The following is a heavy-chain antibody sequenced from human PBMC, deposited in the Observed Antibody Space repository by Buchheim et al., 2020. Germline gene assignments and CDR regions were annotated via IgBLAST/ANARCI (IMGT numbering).Heavy chain of an antibody. CDR2: IWSDGSRT. J-gene: IGHJ4*02. CDR3: VRDRGTRTLDY. D-gene: IGHD3/OR15-3a*01. CDR1: GLTFSTSG. V-gene: IGHV3-33*01. Sequence: QVQLVESGGGVVQPGGSLRLSCATSGLTFSTSGMHWVRQAPGKGLEWVAMIWSDGSRTFSADSVTGRFTISRDNSKNLLYLEMNSLRAEDTAVYFCVRDRGTRTLDYWGQGA.